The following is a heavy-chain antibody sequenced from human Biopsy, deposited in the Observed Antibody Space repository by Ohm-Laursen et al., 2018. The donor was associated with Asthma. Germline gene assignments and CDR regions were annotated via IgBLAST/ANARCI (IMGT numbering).Heavy chain of an antibody. CDR1: GGYTGSSDHH. J-gene: IGHJ6*02. Sequence: PSQTLSLTCRVSGGYTGSSDHHWAWIRQAPGKGLEWIGFVFWSGSTHYSRSLERRVSISIDTATNEFSMKLWSVTPADTAVYFCARVVSYGDIYIGIDVWGPGTTVVVS. D-gene: IGHD4-17*01. CDR2: VFWSGST. CDR3: ARVVSYGDIYIGIDV. V-gene: IGHV4-30-4*01.